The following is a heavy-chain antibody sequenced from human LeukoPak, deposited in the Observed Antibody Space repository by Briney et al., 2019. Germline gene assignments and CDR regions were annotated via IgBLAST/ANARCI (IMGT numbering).Heavy chain of an antibody. CDR3: AKDTAMGYYYYGMDV. CDR1: GFTFSSYA. D-gene: IGHD5-18*01. CDR2: ISGSGGST. J-gene: IGHJ6*02. V-gene: IGHV3-23*01. Sequence: GGSLRLSCAASGFTFSSYAMSWVRQAPGKGLEWVTAISGSGGSTYYAGSVKGRFTISRDNSKNTLYLQMNSLRAEDTAVYYCAKDTAMGYYYYGMDVWGQGTTVTVSS.